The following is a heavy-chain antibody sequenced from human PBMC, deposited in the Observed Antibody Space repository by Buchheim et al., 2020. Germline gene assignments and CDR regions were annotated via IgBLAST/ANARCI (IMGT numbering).Heavy chain of an antibody. V-gene: IGHV4-59*01. CDR1: GGSISSYY. J-gene: IGHJ3*02. D-gene: IGHD5-18*01. CDR3: ARTGYSYGGAFDI. Sequence: QVQLQESGPGLVKPSETLSLTCTVSGGSISSYYWSWIRQPPGKGLEWIGYIYYSGSTNYNPSLKSRVTISVDTSKNQFSLKLSSVTAADTAVYYCARTGYSYGGAFDIWGQGT. CDR2: IYYSGST.